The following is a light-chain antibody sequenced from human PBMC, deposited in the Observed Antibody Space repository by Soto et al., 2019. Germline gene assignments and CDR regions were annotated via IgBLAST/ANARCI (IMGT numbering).Light chain of an antibody. CDR3: QQYVRAFRS. Sequence: IQMTQSPSTLSASVGGRGTITCRASQSISTWLAWYQQKPGTAPKLLIYKASSLQSGVPSRFSGSGSGTEFTLTISSLQPDDFATYYCQQYVRAFRSFGQGTKVDIK. J-gene: IGKJ1*01. CDR2: KAS. V-gene: IGKV1-5*03. CDR1: QSISTW.